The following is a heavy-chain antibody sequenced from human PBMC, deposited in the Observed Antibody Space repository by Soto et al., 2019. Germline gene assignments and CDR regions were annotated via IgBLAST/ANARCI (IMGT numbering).Heavy chain of an antibody. V-gene: IGHV4-59*01. Sequence: SDTLSLTCSVSGSSIGSYDLHWIRPPPGKGLEWIGYVYVSDYTRYNSSLKIRVTISVDTSKSQFYLRLNSVTAADTAVYYCASSAGHPGDFFYYNGRNVWALGTRVTVSS. CDR1: GSSIGSYD. CDR2: VYVSDYT. J-gene: IGHJ6*02. CDR3: ASSAGHPGDFFYYNGRNV. D-gene: IGHD3-10*01.